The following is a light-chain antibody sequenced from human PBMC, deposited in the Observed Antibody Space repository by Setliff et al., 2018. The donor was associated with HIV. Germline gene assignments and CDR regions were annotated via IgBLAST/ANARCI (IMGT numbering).Light chain of an antibody. V-gene: IGLV2-14*01. Sequence: QSALAQPASVSGSPEQSIAISCTGTSSDVGGYDYVSWFQQHPGKAPKLMIYDVSKRPSGVSNRFSGSKSDNTASLTISGLQAEDEADYFCSSYTSISTYVFGTGTKVHRP. CDR1: SSDVGGYDY. CDR3: SSYTSISTYV. CDR2: DVS. J-gene: IGLJ1*01.